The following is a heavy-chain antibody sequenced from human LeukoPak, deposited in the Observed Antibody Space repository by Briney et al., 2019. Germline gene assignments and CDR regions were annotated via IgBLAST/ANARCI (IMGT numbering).Heavy chain of an antibody. V-gene: IGHV4-59*12. CDR1: GGSISSYY. CDR2: IYYSGST. J-gene: IGHJ4*02. D-gene: IGHD1-1*01. CDR3: ATGISVFDY. Sequence: SETLSLTCTVSGGSISSYYWSWIRQPPGKGLEWIGYIYYSGSTNYNPSLKSRVTISADMSNNEISLKLSSVTAADTAVYYCATGISVFDYLGQGLLVTVSS.